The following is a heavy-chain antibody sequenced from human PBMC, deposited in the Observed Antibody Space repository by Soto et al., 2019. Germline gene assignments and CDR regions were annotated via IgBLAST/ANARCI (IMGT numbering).Heavy chain of an antibody. CDR3: ARGGIAVAGTYWFDP. CDR1: GASISSSNYY. D-gene: IGHD6-19*01. Sequence: SETLSLTCTVSGASISSSNYYWGWIRQPPGKGLEWIGSISYSGSTYYNPSLKSRVTISVDTSKNQFSLKLSSVTAADTAVYYCARGGIAVAGTYWFDPWGQGTLVTVS. J-gene: IGHJ5*02. CDR2: ISYSGST. V-gene: IGHV4-39*07.